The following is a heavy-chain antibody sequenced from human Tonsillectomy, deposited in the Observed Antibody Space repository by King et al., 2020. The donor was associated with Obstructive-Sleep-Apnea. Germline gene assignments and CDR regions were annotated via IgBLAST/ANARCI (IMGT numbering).Heavy chain of an antibody. CDR2: INPNSGGT. V-gene: IGHV1-2*02. J-gene: IGHJ6*02. Sequence: VQLVESGAEVKKPGASVKVSCKASGYTFTGYYMHWVRQAPRQGLEWMGWINPNSGGTNYAQKFQGRVTMIRDTSIRTVYMELSRLRSDDTAVYYCARGTELRIVRTNSPHYGMGVWGQGTTVTVSS. D-gene: IGHD1-26*01. CDR1: GYTFTGYY. CDR3: ARGTELRIVRTNSPHYGMGV.